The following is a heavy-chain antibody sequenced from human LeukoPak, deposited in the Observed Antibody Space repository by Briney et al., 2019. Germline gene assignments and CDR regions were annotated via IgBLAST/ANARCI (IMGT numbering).Heavy chain of an antibody. CDR3: AGTSYYDFWSGYNWFDP. CDR2: IYYSGST. Sequence: SETLSLTCTVSGGSISSSSYYWGWIRQPPGKGLEWIGSIYYSGSTYYNPSLKSRVTISVDTSKNQFSLKLSSVTAADTAVYYCAGTSYYDFWSGYNWFDPWGQGTLVTVSS. V-gene: IGHV4-39*07. J-gene: IGHJ5*02. CDR1: GGSISSSSYY. D-gene: IGHD3-3*01.